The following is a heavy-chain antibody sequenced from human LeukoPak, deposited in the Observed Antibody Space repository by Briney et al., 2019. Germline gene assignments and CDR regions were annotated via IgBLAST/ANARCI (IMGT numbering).Heavy chain of an antibody. CDR3: AREVVGATTPLDY. CDR1: GGSISSSSYY. CDR2: IYYSGST. D-gene: IGHD1-26*01. Sequence: SETLSLTCTVSGGSISSSSYYWGWIRQPPGKGLEWIGSIYYSGSTYYNPSLKSRVTISVDTSKNQFSLKLSSVTAADTAVYYCAREVVGATTPLDYWGQGTLVTVS. J-gene: IGHJ4*02. V-gene: IGHV4-39*02.